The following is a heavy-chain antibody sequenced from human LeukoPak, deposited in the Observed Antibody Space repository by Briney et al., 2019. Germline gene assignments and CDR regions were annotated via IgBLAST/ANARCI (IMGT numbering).Heavy chain of an antibody. D-gene: IGHD3-22*01. CDR3: ARRRTYYYDSSGYYYYFDY. J-gene: IGHJ4*02. V-gene: IGHV3-23*01. CDR2: ISGSGGST. CDR1: GFTFSSYA. Sequence: GGSLRLSCAASGFTFSSYAMSWVRQAPGKGLEWVSAISGSGGSTYYADSVKGRFTISRDNSKNTLYLQMNSLRAEDTAVYCCARRRTYYYDSSGYYYYFDYWGQGTLVTVSS.